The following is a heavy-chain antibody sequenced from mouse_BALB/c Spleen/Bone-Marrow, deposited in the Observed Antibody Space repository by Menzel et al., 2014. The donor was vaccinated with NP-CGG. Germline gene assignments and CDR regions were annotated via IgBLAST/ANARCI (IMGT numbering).Heavy chain of an antibody. V-gene: IGHV2-9*02. CDR1: GFSLTSYG. Sequence: QVQLKESGPGLVAPSQRLSIPCTVSGFSLTSYGLHWVRQPPGKGLEWLGVIWAGGSTNYNSALMSRLSISKDNSKSQVFLKMNSLQTDDTAMYYCARDYYGSSYFDYWGQGTTLTVSS. D-gene: IGHD1-1*01. CDR2: IWAGGST. J-gene: IGHJ2*01. CDR3: ARDYYGSSYFDY.